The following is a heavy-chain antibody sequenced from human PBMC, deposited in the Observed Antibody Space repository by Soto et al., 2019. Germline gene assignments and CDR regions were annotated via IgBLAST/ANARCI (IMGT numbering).Heavy chain of an antibody. Sequence: PGESLKISCKASGYIFIDYWIGWVRQMPGKGLEWMGIVYPRDSDTRYSPSFQGQVTISADRSTGTAFLQWRSLKASDTALYYCERHTLPGYSIQFNSWGQGTLVTVSS. CDR1: GYIFIDYW. V-gene: IGHV5-51*01. CDR2: VYPRDSDT. D-gene: IGHD2-15*01. J-gene: IGHJ5*02. CDR3: ERHTLPGYSIQFNS.